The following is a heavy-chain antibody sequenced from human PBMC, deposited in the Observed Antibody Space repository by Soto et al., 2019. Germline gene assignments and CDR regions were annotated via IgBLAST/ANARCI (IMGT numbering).Heavy chain of an antibody. J-gene: IGHJ3*02. Sequence: GGSLRLSCAASGFTFSSYGMHWVRQAPGKGLEWVSAISGSGGSTYYADSVKGRFTISRDNSKNTLYLQMNSLRAEDTAVYYCAKDPWRITIFGVVIYSKTDAFDIWGQGTMVTVSS. V-gene: IGHV3-23*01. CDR3: AKDPWRITIFGVVIYSKTDAFDI. CDR1: GFTFSSYG. CDR2: ISGSGGST. D-gene: IGHD3-3*01.